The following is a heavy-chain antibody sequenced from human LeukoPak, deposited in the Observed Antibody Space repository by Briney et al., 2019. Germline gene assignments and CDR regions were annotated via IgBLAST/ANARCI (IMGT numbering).Heavy chain of an antibody. CDR1: GGSIRSSYYY. Sequence: PSETLSLTCTVSGGSIRSSYYYWSWIRQHPGKGLEWIGYIYYSGSTYYNPSLKSRVTISVDTSKNQFSLKLSSVTAADTAVYYCARTRWGSDFGYWGQGTLVTVSS. V-gene: IGHV4-31*03. CDR3: ARTRWGSDFGY. D-gene: IGHD7-27*01. J-gene: IGHJ4*02. CDR2: IYYSGST.